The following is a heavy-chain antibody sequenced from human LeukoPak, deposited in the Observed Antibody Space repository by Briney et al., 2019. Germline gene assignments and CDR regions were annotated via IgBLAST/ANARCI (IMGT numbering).Heavy chain of an antibody. Sequence: PGGSLRLSCAASGFTVSSNYMSWVRQAPGKWLEWVSFIYSGGSTYYADSVKGRFTISRDNSKNTLYLQMNSLRAEDTAVYYCAREAKGDSATSDYWGQGTLVTVSS. V-gene: IGHV3-66*01. D-gene: IGHD1-26*01. J-gene: IGHJ4*02. CDR3: AREAKGDSATSDY. CDR2: IYSGGST. CDR1: GFTVSSNY.